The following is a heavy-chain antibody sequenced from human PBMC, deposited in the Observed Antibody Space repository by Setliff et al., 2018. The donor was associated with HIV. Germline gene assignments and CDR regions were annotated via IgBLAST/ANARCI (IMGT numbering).Heavy chain of an antibody. Sequence: ASVMVSCKASGGTFSSYAISWVRQAPGQGLEWMGGIIPIFGTANYAQKFQGRVTITADESTSTAYMELSSLRNEDTAVYYCAIDPGADGFPSGYAFDIWGQGTMVTVSS. CDR2: IIPIFGTA. CDR1: GGTFSSYA. D-gene: IGHD5-18*01. CDR3: AIDPGADGFPSGYAFDI. J-gene: IGHJ3*02. V-gene: IGHV1-69*13.